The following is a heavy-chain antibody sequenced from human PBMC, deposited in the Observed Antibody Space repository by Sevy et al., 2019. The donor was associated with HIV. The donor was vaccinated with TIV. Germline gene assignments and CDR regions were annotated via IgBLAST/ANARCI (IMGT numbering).Heavy chain of an antibody. CDR3: AKDKGTDTAMVTAPYYYYGMDV. Sequence: GGSLRLSCAASGFTFDDYAMHWVRQAPGKGLEWVSLISWDGDSTYYADSVKGRFTISRDNSKNSLYLQMNSLRAEDTALYYCAKDKGTDTAMVTAPYYYYGMDVWGQGTTVTVSS. CDR1: GFTFDDYA. D-gene: IGHD5-18*01. CDR2: ISWDGDST. J-gene: IGHJ6*02. V-gene: IGHV3-43D*03.